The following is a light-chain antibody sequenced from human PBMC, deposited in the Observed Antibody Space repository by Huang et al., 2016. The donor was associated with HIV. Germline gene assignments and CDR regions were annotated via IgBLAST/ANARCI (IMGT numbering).Light chain of an antibody. J-gene: IGKJ1*01. V-gene: IGKV1-NL1*01. CDR3: QQYQSVPWT. CDR2: ATS. CDR1: QDISKS. Sequence: DIQMTQSPSSLSASVGDRGTIICRASQDISKSLARYQQKPGKAPKLLLYATSKLERGVPSRFSGSGSGTHYTLTISTLQPEDLATYYCQQYQSVPWTFGQGTKVAI.